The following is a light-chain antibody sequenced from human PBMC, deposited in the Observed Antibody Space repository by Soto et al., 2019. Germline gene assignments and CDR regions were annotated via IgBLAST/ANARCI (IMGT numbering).Light chain of an antibody. CDR1: QSVSSN. J-gene: IGKJ3*01. CDR3: QQYNNCSRLFT. Sequence: EIVMTQSPATLSVSPGERATLSCRASQSVSSNLAWYQQKPCQAPRLLIYGASTRATGIPARFSGSGSGTEFTLTISSLHSEDFAVYYCQQYNNCSRLFTFGPGTKVDIK. CDR2: GAS. V-gene: IGKV3-15*01.